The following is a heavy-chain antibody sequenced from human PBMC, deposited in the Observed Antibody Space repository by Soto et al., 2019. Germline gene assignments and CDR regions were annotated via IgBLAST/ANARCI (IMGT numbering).Heavy chain of an antibody. CDR1: GDTFAFHS. J-gene: IGHJ4*02. Sequence: QVQLVQSGAEVKRPGSSVKVSCKASGDTFAFHSINWVRQAPGLGLEWMGRTNPILSMSNYAQRFQGRVTMTADKSTSTAYMVLSSLRSEDTAIYYCATSYGSGYRAFDYWGQGALVTVSS. CDR3: ATSYGSGYRAFDY. CDR2: TNPILSMS. V-gene: IGHV1-69*02. D-gene: IGHD3-10*01.